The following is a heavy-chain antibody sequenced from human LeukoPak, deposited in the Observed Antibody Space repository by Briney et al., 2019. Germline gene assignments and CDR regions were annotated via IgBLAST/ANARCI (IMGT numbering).Heavy chain of an antibody. V-gene: IGHV3-30*18. CDR1: GFSFSIYF. CDR3: AKALITMVRGVIIPYVSYYYGMDV. CDR2: ISYDGSNK. D-gene: IGHD3-10*01. Sequence: GGSLRLSCAASGFSFSIYFMNWVRQAPGKGLEWVAVISYDGSNKYYADSVKGRFTISRDNSKNTLYLQMNSLRAEDTAVYYCAKALITMVRGVIIPYVSYYYGMDVWGQGTTVTVSS. J-gene: IGHJ6*02.